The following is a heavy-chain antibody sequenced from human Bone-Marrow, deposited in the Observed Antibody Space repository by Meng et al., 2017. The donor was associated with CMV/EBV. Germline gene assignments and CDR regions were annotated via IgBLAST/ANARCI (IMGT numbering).Heavy chain of an antibody. CDR3: ARDSRVLGMDV. V-gene: IGHV4-34*01. D-gene: IGHD3-22*01. Sequence: GSLRLSCAVYGGSFSGYYWSWIRQPPGKGLEWIGEINHSGSTNYNPSLKSRVTISVDTSKNQFSLNLSSVTAADTAVYYCARDSRVLGMDVWGQGTTVTVSS. J-gene: IGHJ6*02. CDR2: INHSGST. CDR1: GGSFSGYY.